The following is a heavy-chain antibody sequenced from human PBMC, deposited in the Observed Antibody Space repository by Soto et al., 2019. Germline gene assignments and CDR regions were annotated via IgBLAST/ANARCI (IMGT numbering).Heavy chain of an antibody. CDR2: IFYSGST. D-gene: IGHD2-21*02. CDR1: GGSVNSYY. CDR3: ARVFPSYCGGDCAYFDS. V-gene: IGHV4-59*02. J-gene: IGHJ4*02. Sequence: QVQLQESGPGLVRPSETLSLTCTVSGGSVNSYYWSWIRQTPGKGPEWIGYIFYSGSTNSNPSLKSRASMSVDMSKNQFSLGLSSLTAADTAVYYCARVFPSYCGGDCAYFDSWGQGILVTVSS.